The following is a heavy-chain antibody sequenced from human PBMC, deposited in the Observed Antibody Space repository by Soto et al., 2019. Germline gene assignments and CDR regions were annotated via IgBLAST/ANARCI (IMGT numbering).Heavy chain of an antibody. Sequence: PGESLKISCKGSGYSFSTYWIGWVRQMPGKGLEGMVIIYPGDSDTRYSPSFQGQVTISADKSINTTYLQWSSLKASDTAIYYCARQAAAGKYYYAMDVWGQGTTVTVSS. CDR2: IYPGDSDT. V-gene: IGHV5-51*01. CDR3: ARQAAAGKYYYAMDV. D-gene: IGHD6-13*01. J-gene: IGHJ6*02. CDR1: GYSFSTYW.